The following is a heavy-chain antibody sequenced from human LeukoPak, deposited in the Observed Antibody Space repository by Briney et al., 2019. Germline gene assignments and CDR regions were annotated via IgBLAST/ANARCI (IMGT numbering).Heavy chain of an antibody. CDR1: GFTFSSYW. V-gene: IGHV3-7*01. CDR2: IKQDGSEK. D-gene: IGHD1-26*01. CDR3: ARDSSGGYPYRGQFDY. J-gene: IGHJ4*02. Sequence: GGSLRLSCAASGFTFSSYWMSWVRQAPGKGLEWVANIKQDGSEKYYVDSVKGRFTISRDNAKNSLYLQMNSLRAEDTAVYYCARDSSGGYPYRGQFDYWGQGTLVTVSS.